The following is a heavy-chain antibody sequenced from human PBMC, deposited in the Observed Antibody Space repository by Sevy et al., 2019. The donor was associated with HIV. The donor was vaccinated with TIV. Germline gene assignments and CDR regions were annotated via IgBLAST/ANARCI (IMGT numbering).Heavy chain of an antibody. J-gene: IGHJ4*02. Sequence: GGSLRLSCAASGFTLNNYAMNWVRQAPGKGLEWASGISGSGVSTYYADSVKGRFTISRGNSKNTLYLQMNSLRAEDTAVYYCAKDSYFDNTLFDYWGQGTLVTFSS. V-gene: IGHV3-23*01. D-gene: IGHD3-22*01. CDR2: ISGSGVST. CDR3: AKDSYFDNTLFDY. CDR1: GFTLNNYA.